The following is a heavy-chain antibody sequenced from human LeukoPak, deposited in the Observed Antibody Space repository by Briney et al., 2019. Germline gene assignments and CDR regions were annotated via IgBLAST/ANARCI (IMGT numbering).Heavy chain of an antibody. D-gene: IGHD1/OR15-1a*01. Sequence: GGSLRLSCAASGFTFSSYEMNWVRQAPGKGLEWVSYISSSGSTIYYADSVKGRFTISRDNSKNTLYLQMNSLRAEDTAVYYCAKDLTGTWGGYWGQGTLVTVSS. CDR3: AKDLTGTWGGY. J-gene: IGHJ4*02. V-gene: IGHV3-48*03. CDR2: ISSSGSTI. CDR1: GFTFSSYE.